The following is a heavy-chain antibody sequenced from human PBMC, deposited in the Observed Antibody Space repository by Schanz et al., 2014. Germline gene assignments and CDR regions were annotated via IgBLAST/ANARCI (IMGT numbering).Heavy chain of an antibody. CDR3: AKGRFGELSAFDI. V-gene: IGHV3-66*01. D-gene: IGHD3-10*01. CDR1: GFSVGNKY. Sequence: VRLVESGGGLVQPGGSLRLSCAASGFSVGNKYMNWVRQAPGKGLEWVSFIYIGGNTYYADSVKGRFTISRDNSKNTVYLQMNSLRAEDTAVYYCAKGRFGELSAFDIWGQGTMVTVSS. CDR2: IYIGGNT. J-gene: IGHJ3*02.